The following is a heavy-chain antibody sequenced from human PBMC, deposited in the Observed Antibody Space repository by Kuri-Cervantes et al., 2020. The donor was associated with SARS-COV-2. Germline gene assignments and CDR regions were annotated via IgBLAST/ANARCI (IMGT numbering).Heavy chain of an antibody. V-gene: IGHV3-20*04. CDR1: GFTFDDYG. Sequence: GESLKISCAASGFTFDDYGMSWVRQAPGKGLEWVSGINWNGGSTGYADSVEGRFTISRDNAKNSLYLQMNSLRAEDTALYYCARGVVAATPGFFQHWGQGTLVTVSS. J-gene: IGHJ1*01. CDR3: ARGVVAATPGFFQH. CDR2: INWNGGST. D-gene: IGHD2-15*01.